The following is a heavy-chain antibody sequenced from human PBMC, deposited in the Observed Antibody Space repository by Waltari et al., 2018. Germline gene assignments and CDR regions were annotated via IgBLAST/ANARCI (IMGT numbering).Heavy chain of an antibody. V-gene: IGHV4-59*01. CDR1: GGSISSYY. J-gene: IGHJ5*02. D-gene: IGHD6-6*01. Sequence: QVQLQESGPGLVKPSETLSLTCTVSGGSISSYYWSWIRQPPGKGLEWIGYIYYIGSTNYNPSLKSRVTIAVDTSKNQFSLKLSSVTAADTAVYYCARARSIAARPGRFDPWGQGTLVTVSS. CDR2: IYYIGST. CDR3: ARARSIAARPGRFDP.